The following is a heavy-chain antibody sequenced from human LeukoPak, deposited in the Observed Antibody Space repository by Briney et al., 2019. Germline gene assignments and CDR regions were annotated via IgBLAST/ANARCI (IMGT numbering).Heavy chain of an antibody. Sequence: PSETLSLTCTVSGGYISTGDYYWGWIRQPPGKGLEWIGSMYSTGSTYYSPSLKSRVTISVDTSKNQFSLKLSSVTAADTVVYYCAREAYDSSGYYYRGTFDYWGQGTLVTVSS. V-gene: IGHV4-39*07. J-gene: IGHJ4*02. D-gene: IGHD3-22*01. CDR1: GGYISTGDYY. CDR3: AREAYDSSGYYYRGTFDY. CDR2: MYSTGST.